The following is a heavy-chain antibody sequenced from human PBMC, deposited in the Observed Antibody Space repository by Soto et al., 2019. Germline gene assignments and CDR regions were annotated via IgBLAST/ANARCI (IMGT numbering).Heavy chain of an antibody. Sequence: LRLSCAASGFTFSSYGMHWVRQAPGKGLEWVAVISYDGSNKYYADSVKGRFTISRDNSKNTLYLQMNSLRAEDTAVYYCAKDPSRDFWSGYSYYFDYWGQGTLVTVSS. CDR3: AKDPSRDFWSGYSYYFDY. CDR1: GFTFSSYG. J-gene: IGHJ4*02. D-gene: IGHD3-3*01. V-gene: IGHV3-30*18. CDR2: ISYDGSNK.